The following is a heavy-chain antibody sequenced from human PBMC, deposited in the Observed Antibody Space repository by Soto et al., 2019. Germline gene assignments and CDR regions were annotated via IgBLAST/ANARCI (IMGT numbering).Heavy chain of an antibody. V-gene: IGHV4-4*02. CDR2: INHSGST. CDR3: ARDDAIIRTCLCASAF. CDR1: EGSIIGSNW. D-gene: IGHD1-7*01. Sequence: PSETLSLTCAAAEGSIIGSNWWSWISQPPGKGLEWIGEINHSGSTNYNPSLKSRVTISVDTSKNQFSLKLSSVTAADPAVHYCARDDAIIRTCLCASAFRGNGSTDPGS. J-gene: IGHJ6*03.